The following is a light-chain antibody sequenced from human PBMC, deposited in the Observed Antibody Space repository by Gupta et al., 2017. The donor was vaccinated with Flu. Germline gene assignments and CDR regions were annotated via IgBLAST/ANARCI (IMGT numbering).Light chain of an antibody. V-gene: IGLV3-1*01. CDR2: QDS. CDR1: KLGDKY. J-gene: IGLJ3*02. Sequence: SSALTQPPSVSVSPGQTASITCSGDKLGDKYACWYQQKPHQSPVLVIYQDSRRPAGMPGLFSATNSGNTATLTIRAHQGVEAADYYQQAEDSSNSGVFGGGTKLTVL. CDR3: QAEDSSNSGV.